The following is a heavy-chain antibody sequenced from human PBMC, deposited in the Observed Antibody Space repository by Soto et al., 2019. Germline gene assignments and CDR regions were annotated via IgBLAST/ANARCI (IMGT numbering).Heavy chain of an antibody. V-gene: IGHV3-23*01. CDR1: GFTFRSYA. CDR2: IGTSGTPT. Sequence: DVQLLESGGDLVQPGGSLRLSCIASGFTFRSYAMAWVRQAPGEDLEWVSAIGTSGTPTLYADSVKSRFSISRDDSRNTVALQMNSLGVEDTATYYCTRILRSSRRAALDIWGQGTTVTVSS. D-gene: IGHD5-18*01. CDR3: TRILRSSRRAALDI. J-gene: IGHJ6*02.